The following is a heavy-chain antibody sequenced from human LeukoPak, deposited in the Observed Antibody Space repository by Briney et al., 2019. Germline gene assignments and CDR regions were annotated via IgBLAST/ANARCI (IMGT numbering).Heavy chain of an antibody. J-gene: IGHJ5*02. CDR2: ISSSGSTI. D-gene: IGHD4-17*01. CDR3: ATRNMTTVSP. Sequence: GSLRLSCAASGFTFSDYYMSWIRQAPGKGLEWVSYISSSGSTIYYAGSVKGRFPISRDNAKNSLYLQMNSLRAEDTAVYYCATRNMTTVSPWGQGTLVTVSS. CDR1: GFTFSDYY. V-gene: IGHV3-11*01.